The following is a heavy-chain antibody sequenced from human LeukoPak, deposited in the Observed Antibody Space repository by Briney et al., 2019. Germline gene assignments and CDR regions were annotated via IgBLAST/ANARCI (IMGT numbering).Heavy chain of an antibody. CDR3: AKDHCSSTSCFYFDY. D-gene: IGHD2-2*01. V-gene: IGHV3-30*02. CDR1: GFTFSSYG. Sequence: PGRSLRLSCAASGFTFSSYGMHWVRQAPGKGLEWVAFIRCDGSNKYYADSVKGRFTISRDNTLYLQMNSQRAEDTAVYYCAKDHCSSTSCFYFDYWGQGTLVTVSS. J-gene: IGHJ4*02. CDR2: IRCDGSNK.